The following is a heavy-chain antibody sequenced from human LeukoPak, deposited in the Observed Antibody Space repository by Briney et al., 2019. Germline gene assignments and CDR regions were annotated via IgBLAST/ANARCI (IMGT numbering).Heavy chain of an antibody. J-gene: IGHJ4*02. CDR2: INEDGRET. D-gene: IGHD6-19*01. Sequence: GGSLRLSCAASGFTFSNFWMSWVRQAPGKGLEGVANINEDGRETYSVDSVKGRFTISRDNAKNSLYLQMNSLRGEDTAVYYCARVTAVAAVYFFDYWGQGTLVTVSS. CDR3: ARVTAVAAVYFFDY. V-gene: IGHV3-7*05. CDR1: GFTFSNFW.